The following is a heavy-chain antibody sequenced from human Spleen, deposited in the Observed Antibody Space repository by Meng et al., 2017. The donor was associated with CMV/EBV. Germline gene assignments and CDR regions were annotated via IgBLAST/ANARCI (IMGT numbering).Heavy chain of an antibody. CDR2: ISWNGANT. CDR3: AKEGIGGFDH. V-gene: IGHV3-9*01. CDR1: GFTFEDKA. D-gene: IGHD2-21*01. Sequence: SLKISCAASGFTFEDKAMHWVRQAPGKGLEWVASISWNGANTASADSVKGRFTVSRDNAKNSLYLQMNRLRVEDTALYYCAKEGIGGFDHWGQGTLVTVSS. J-gene: IGHJ4*02.